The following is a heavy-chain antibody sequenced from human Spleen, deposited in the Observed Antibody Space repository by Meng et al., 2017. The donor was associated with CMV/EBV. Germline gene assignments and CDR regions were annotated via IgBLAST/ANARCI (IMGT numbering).Heavy chain of an antibody. V-gene: IGHV4-34*01. CDR3: ARVRRARDIDY. CDR1: CGSFSGYY. Sequence: QVQLQEWGEGLFTPSETLFLTCAVYCGSFSGYYWSWIRQPPGKGLEWIGEINHSGSTNYNPPLKSRVTISVDTSKNQFSLKLSSVTAADTAVYYCARVRRARDIDYWGQGTLVTVSS. J-gene: IGHJ4*02. CDR2: INHSGST.